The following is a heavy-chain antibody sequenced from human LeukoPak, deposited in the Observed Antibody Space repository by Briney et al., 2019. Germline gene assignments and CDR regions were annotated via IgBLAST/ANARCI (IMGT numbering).Heavy chain of an antibody. V-gene: IGHV3-21*01. CDR2: ISSSSSYI. D-gene: IGHD6-13*01. CDR1: GFTFSSYS. Sequence: GGSLRLSCAASGFTFSSYSMNWVRQAPGKGLEWVSSISSSSSYIYYADSVKGRFTISRDNAKNSLYLQMSSLRAEDTAVYYCARDKQLVRRPGWFDPWGQGTLVTVSS. J-gene: IGHJ5*02. CDR3: ARDKQLVRRPGWFDP.